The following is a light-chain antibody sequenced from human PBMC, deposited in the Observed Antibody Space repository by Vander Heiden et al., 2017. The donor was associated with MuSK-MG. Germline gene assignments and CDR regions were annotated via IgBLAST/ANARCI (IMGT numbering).Light chain of an antibody. V-gene: IGLV1-51*01. CDR2: DNN. CDR3: GTWDSSLSALVV. CDR1: SSNIGNNY. Sequence: QSVLTQPPSVSAAPGQKVTISCSGSSSNIGNNYVSWYQQLPGTAPKLLIYDNNKRPSGIPDRFSGSKSGTSATLGITGLQTGDEADYYCGTWDSSLSALVVFGGGTKLNV. J-gene: IGLJ2*01.